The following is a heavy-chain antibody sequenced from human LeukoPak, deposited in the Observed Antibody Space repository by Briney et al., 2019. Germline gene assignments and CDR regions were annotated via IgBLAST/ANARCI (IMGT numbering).Heavy chain of an antibody. V-gene: IGHV1-2*02. CDR1: GYAFSGSY. CDR3: ARSLETYYDSSGSLVY. J-gene: IGHJ4*02. Sequence: VASVKVSCKASGYAFSGSYLHWVRQAPGQGLEWMGWINPKSGGTNYAQKFQGRVTMTRDTSINTGYMELSGLTFDDTALYYCARSLETYYDSSGSLVYWGQGTLVTVSS. CDR2: INPKSGGT. D-gene: IGHD3-22*01.